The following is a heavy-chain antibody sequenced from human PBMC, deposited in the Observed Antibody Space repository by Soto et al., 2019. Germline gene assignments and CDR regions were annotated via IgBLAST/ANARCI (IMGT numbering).Heavy chain of an antibody. Sequence: SETLSLTCTVSGGSINSGGYYWNWIRQHPGKGLEWIGYIYYSGSTYCNPSLKSRVTISVDTSKNQFSLKLSSVTAADTAVYYCARGPTIFGVVIFDDRGQGTLVTVSS. CDR1: GGSINSGGYY. J-gene: IGHJ4*02. D-gene: IGHD3-3*01. CDR2: IYYSGST. CDR3: ARGPTIFGVVIFDD. V-gene: IGHV4-31*03.